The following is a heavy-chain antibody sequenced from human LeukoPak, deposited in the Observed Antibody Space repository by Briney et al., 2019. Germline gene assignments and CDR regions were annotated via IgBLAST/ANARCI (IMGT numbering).Heavy chain of an antibody. CDR1: GGTFSSYA. CDR2: IIPIFGTA. J-gene: IGHJ4*02. V-gene: IGHV1-69*13. CDR3: ARHTGYCSGGSCYGDF. Sequence: ASVKVSCKASGGTFSSYAISWVRQAPGQGLEWMGGIIPIFGTANYAQKFQGRVTITADESTSTAYMELSSLRSEDTAVYYCARHTGYCSGGSCYGDFWGQGTLVTVSS. D-gene: IGHD2-15*01.